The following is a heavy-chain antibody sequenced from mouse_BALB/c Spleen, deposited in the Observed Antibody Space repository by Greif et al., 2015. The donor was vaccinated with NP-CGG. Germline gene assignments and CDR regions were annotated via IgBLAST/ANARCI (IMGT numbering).Heavy chain of an antibody. D-gene: IGHD2-3*01. V-gene: IGHV1-80*01. CDR1: GYAFSSYW. Sequence: VQLQQSGAELVRPGSSVKISCKASGYAFSSYWMNWVKQRPGKGLEWIGQIYPGGGDTNYNGKFKCKATLTADKSSSTAYMQLSCLTSEDSAVYFCARFYDGYYGYYWGQGASVTVSS. J-gene: IGHJ4*01. CDR2: IYPGGGDT. CDR3: ARFYDGYYGYY.